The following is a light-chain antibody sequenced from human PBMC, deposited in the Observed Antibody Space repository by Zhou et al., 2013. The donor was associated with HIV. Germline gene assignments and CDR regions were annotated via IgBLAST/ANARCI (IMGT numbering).Light chain of an antibody. V-gene: IGKV1-12*01. CDR3: QQANRFPQT. J-gene: IGKJ2*01. Sequence: DIQMTQSPSTLAASVGDRVTITCRASQSIGRWLAWYQQKPGKAPKLLIYGASSLQSGVPSRFSGSGFGTDFTLTINRLHPEDFATYYCQQANRFPQTFGQGTKVEIK. CDR1: QSIGRW. CDR2: GAS.